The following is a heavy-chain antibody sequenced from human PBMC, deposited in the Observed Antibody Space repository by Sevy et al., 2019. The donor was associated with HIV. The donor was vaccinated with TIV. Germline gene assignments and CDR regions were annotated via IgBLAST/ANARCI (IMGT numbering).Heavy chain of an antibody. CDR3: AREALGWELYYSHY. CDR1: GFSFSSYW. CDR2: INQDGSER. V-gene: IGHV3-7*03. D-gene: IGHD1-26*01. J-gene: IGHJ4*02. Sequence: GGSLRLSCAASGFSFSSYWMSWVRQAPGKGLEWVANINQDGSERHYVDSVKGRFTISRDNGKNSLYLQMNSLRAEDTAVYYCAREALGWELYYSHYWGQGTLVTVSS.